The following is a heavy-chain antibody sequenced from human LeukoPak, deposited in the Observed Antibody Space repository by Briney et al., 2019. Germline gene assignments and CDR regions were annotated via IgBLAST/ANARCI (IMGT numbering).Heavy chain of an antibody. J-gene: IGHJ4*02. CDR3: ARDLGSSTTMIVIWSEGGFDY. V-gene: IGHV3-21*01. CDR2: ISSSGSYI. CDR1: GFTFSSYS. Sequence: GGSLRLSCAASGFTFSSYSMNWVRQAPGKGLEWVSSISSSGSYIYYADSVKGRFTISRDNAKNSLYLQMNSLRAEDTAVYYCARDLGSSTTMIVIWSEGGFDYWGQGTLVTVSS. D-gene: IGHD3-22*01.